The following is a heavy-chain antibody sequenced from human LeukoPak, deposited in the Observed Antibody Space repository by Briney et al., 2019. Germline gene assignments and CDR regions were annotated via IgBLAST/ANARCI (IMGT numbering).Heavy chain of an antibody. Sequence: ASVKVSCKASGYTFTGYYIHWVRQAPGQGLEWMGWINPYNGGTNYAQKLQGRVTMTTDTSTSTAYMELRSLRSDDTAVYYCARDFGEDWFDPWGQGTLVTVSS. V-gene: IGHV1-18*04. CDR3: ARDFGEDWFDP. D-gene: IGHD4-17*01. CDR2: INPYNGGT. CDR1: GYTFTGYY. J-gene: IGHJ5*02.